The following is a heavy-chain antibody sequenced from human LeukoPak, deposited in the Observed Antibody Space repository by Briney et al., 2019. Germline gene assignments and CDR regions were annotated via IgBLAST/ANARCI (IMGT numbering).Heavy chain of an antibody. J-gene: IGHJ5*02. V-gene: IGHV4-34*01. CDR2: INHSGST. CDR1: GGSFSGYY. CDR3: AGGRRIVVVPAAPDLYWFDP. D-gene: IGHD2-2*01. Sequence: SETLSLTCAVYGGSFSGYYWSWIRQPPGKGLEWIGEINHSGSTNYNPSLKSRVTISVDTSKNQFSLKLSSVTAADTAVYYCAGGRRIVVVPAAPDLYWFDPWGQGTLVTVSS.